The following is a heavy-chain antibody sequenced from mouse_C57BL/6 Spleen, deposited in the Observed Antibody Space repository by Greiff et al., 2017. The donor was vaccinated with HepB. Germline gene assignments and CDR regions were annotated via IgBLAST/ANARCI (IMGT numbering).Heavy chain of an antibody. CDR1: GYTFTSYD. V-gene: IGHV1-85*01. CDR3: ATELLYGSTDFDY. J-gene: IGHJ2*01. CDR2: IYPRDGST. Sequence: VMLVESGPELVKPGASVKLSCKASGYTFTSYDINWVKQRPGQGLEWIGWIYPRDGSTKYNEKFKGKATLTVDTSSSTAYMELHSLTSEDSAVYICATELLYGSTDFDYWGQGTTLTVSS. D-gene: IGHD1-1*01.